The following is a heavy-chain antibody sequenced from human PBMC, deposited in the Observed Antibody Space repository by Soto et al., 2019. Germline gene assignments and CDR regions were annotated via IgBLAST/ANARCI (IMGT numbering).Heavy chain of an antibody. Sequence: ASVKVSCKASGGTFSSYAISWVRQAPGQGLEWMGGIIPIFGTANYAQKFQGRVTITADESTSTAYMELSSLRSEDTAVYYCARVEAAAGRGAFDIWGQGTMVTV. CDR3: ARVEAAAGRGAFDI. V-gene: IGHV1-69*13. CDR1: GGTFSSYA. J-gene: IGHJ3*02. D-gene: IGHD6-13*01. CDR2: IIPIFGTA.